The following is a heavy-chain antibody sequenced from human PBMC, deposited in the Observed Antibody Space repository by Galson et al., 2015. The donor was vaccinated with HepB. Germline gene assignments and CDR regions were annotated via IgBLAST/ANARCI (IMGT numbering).Heavy chain of an antibody. D-gene: IGHD6-13*01. CDR2: ISYDGSNK. CDR1: GFTFSSYG. CDR3: AKSDRVSIIAAAFDY. J-gene: IGHJ4*02. V-gene: IGHV3-30*18. Sequence: SLRLSCAASGFTFSSYGMHWVRQAPGKGLEWVAVISYDGSNKYYADSVKGRFTISRDNSKNTLYLQMNSLRAEDTAVYYCAKSDRVSIIAAAFDYWGQGTLVTVSS.